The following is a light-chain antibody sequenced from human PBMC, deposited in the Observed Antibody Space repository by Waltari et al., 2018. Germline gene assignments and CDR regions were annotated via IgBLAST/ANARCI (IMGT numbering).Light chain of an antibody. CDR3: QHYNNWPMYT. CDR1: QSISNN. CDR2: GAS. V-gene: IGKV3-15*01. Sequence: EIVMTQSPATLSVSPGERASLSCRASQSISNNLAWYQQKPGQPPRLLIYGASTRATGIPARFSGTGSATEFTLTISSLQSEDFAVYYCQHYNNWPMYTFGQGTKLEMK. J-gene: IGKJ2*01.